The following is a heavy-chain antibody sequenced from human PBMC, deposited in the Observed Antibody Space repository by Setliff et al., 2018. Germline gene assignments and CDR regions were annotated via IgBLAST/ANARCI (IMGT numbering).Heavy chain of an antibody. Sequence: SETLSLTCSVSGASITSYYWSWIRQPPGKGLEWIAYIHNNGRIKYNPALKSRVTISVDTSKNQFSLKLSSVTAADTAVYYCARHKVIKKEFIRLTWLDPWGQGTPVTVSS. CDR3: ARHKVIKKEFIRLTWLDP. CDR1: GASITSYY. V-gene: IGHV4-59*08. CDR2: IHNNGRI. J-gene: IGHJ5*02. D-gene: IGHD3-10*01.